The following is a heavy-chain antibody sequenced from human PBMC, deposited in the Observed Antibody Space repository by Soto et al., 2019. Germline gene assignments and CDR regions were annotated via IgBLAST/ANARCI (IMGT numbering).Heavy chain of an antibody. CDR3: AKDLPVLRFLEWLPDEYFQH. Sequence: GGSLRLSCAASGFTFSSYAMSWVRQAPGKGLEWVSAISGSGGSTYYADSVKGRFTISRDNSKNTLYLQMNSLRAEDTAVYYCAKDLPVLRFLEWLPDEYFQHWGQGTLVTVSS. V-gene: IGHV3-23*01. D-gene: IGHD3-3*01. CDR1: GFTFSSYA. CDR2: ISGSGGST. J-gene: IGHJ1*01.